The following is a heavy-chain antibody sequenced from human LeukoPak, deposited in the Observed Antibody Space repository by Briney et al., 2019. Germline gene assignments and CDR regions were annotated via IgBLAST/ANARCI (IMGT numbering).Heavy chain of an antibody. CDR3: AREKFGELLYY. CDR1: GGSFSGYY. D-gene: IGHD3-10*01. V-gene: IGHV4-34*01. CDR2: INHSGST. Sequence: PSETLSLTCAVYGGSFSGYYWSWIRQPPGKGLEWIGEINHSGSTNYNPSLKSRVTISVDTSKNQFSLKLSSVTAADTAVYYCAREKFGELLYYRGQGTLVTVSS. J-gene: IGHJ4*02.